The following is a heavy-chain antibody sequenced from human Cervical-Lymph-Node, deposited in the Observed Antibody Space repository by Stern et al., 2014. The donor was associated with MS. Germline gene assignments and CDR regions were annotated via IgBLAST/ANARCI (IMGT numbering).Heavy chain of an antibody. J-gene: IGHJ6*02. D-gene: IGHD3-3*01. CDR3: ARVHYDFWSGAPHWYGMDV. Sequence: VQLVESGGGLVQPGGSLRLSCAASGFTFSSYWMSWVRQAPGKGLEWVANIKQDGSEKYYVDSVKGRFTISRDNAKNSLYLQMNSLRAEDTAVYYCARVHYDFWSGAPHWYGMDVWGQGTTVTVSS. CDR1: GFTFSSYW. CDR2: IKQDGSEK. V-gene: IGHV3-7*01.